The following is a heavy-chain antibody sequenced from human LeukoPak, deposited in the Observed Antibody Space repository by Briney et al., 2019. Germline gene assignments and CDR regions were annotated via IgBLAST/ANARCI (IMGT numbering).Heavy chain of an antibody. CDR3: ARERERGSMVRGVITYYYYYMDV. CDR1: GGTFSSYA. D-gene: IGHD3-10*01. Sequence: VASVKVSCKASGGTFSSYAISWVRQAPGQGLEWMGGIIPIFGTANYAQKFQGRVTITADESTSTAYMELSSLRSEDTAVYYCARERERGSMVRGVITYYYYYMDVWGKGTTVTVSS. V-gene: IGHV1-69*13. J-gene: IGHJ6*03. CDR2: IIPIFGTA.